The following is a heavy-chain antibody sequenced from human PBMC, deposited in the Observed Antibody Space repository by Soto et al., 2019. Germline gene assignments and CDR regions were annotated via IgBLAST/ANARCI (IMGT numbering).Heavy chain of an antibody. CDR1: GFTVSSYS. J-gene: IGHJ4*02. Sequence: GGALRLSCAASGFTVSSYSMNWVRQAPGKGLEWVSYISSSSSTIYYADSVRGRFTISRDNAKNSLYLQMNSLRDEDTAVYYCARVNIVVAPAARFENDYCGQGTLVPV. CDR3: ARVNIVVAPAARFENDY. D-gene: IGHD2-2*01. V-gene: IGHV3-48*02. CDR2: ISSSSSTI.